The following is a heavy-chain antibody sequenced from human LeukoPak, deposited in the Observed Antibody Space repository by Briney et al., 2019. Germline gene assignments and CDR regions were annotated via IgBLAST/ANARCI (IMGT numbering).Heavy chain of an antibody. CDR2: IYYTGST. CDR3: VNSSPGGGWLVSGNFDY. CDR1: GGSISSYY. Sequence: TSETLSLTCTVSGGSISSYYWSWIRQPPGKGLEWIGYIYYTGSTNYNPSLKSRVTISVDTSKNQFSLKLSSVTAADTAVYYCVNSSPGGGWLVSGNFDYWGQGTLVTVSS. V-gene: IGHV4-59*08. J-gene: IGHJ4*02. D-gene: IGHD6-19*01.